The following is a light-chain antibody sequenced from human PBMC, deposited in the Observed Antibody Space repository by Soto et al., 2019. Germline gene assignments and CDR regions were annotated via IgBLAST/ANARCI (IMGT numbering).Light chain of an antibody. V-gene: IGKV3-20*01. CDR1: QSLSSVY. J-gene: IGKJ2*01. CDR3: QQYSSSLVYT. Sequence: EIVLTQSPGTLSLFPGEGATLSCRASQSLSSVYLAWYQQKPGQAPRLLIYGVSSRATGFPDRFSGSGSGTDFTLTISRLEPEDFAVNYCQQYSSSLVYTFGQGTKLEIK. CDR2: GVS.